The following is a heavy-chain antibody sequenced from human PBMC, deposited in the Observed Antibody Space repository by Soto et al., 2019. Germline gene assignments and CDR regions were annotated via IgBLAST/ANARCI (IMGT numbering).Heavy chain of an antibody. CDR3: ARTGTFSTALSNYAGMDV. J-gene: IGHJ6*02. CDR1: GGTFSNFI. Sequence: QVQLVQSGAEVKEPGSSVRVSCKASGGTFSNFIMNWVRQTPGQGLEWMGGIVPMLGTPTYAEKFKGRVTISATGSTSTAHEELTSLRSEDTAIYYCARTGTFSTALSNYAGMDVWGQGTTVTVS. D-gene: IGHD1-1*01. V-gene: IGHV1-69*01. CDR2: IVPMLGTP.